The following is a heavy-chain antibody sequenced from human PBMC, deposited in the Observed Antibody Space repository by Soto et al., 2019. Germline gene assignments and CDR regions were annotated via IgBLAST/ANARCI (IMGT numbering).Heavy chain of an antibody. CDR3: ARFPWAGHYFDY. J-gene: IGHJ4*02. Sequence: GESLKISCAASGFTFSGYAMHWVRQAPGKGLEWVAVISYDGSNKYYADSVKGRFTISRDNSKNTLYLQMNSLRAEDTAVYYCARFPWAGHYFDYWGQGTLVTVSS. CDR2: ISYDGSNK. V-gene: IGHV3-30-3*01. D-gene: IGHD1-26*01. CDR1: GFTFSGYA.